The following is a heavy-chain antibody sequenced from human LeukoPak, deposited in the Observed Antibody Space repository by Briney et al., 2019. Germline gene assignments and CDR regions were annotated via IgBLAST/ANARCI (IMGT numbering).Heavy chain of an antibody. J-gene: IGHJ6*03. CDR1: GFTFSSYE. V-gene: IGHV3-48*03. CDR2: ISSSGRTI. CDR3: ARDVLRYFDRVGGRYYYMDV. Sequence: GGSLRLPCAASGFTFSSYEMNWVRQAPGKGLEWVSYISSSGRTIYYEDSVKGRFTVSRDNGKNSLYMQMNSLRAEDTAMYYCARDVLRYFDRVGGRYYYMDVWGKGTTVTVSS. D-gene: IGHD3-9*01.